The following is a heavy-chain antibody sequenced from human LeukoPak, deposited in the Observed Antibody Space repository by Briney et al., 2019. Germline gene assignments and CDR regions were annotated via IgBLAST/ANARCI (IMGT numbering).Heavy chain of an antibody. CDR2: ISGSGGST. Sequence: GGSLRLSCAASGFTFSSYAMSWVRQAPGQGLEWVSAISGSGGSTYYADSVKGRFTISRDNSKNTLYLQMNSLRAEDTAVYYCAKDTGSGSYPPGWGQGTLVTVSS. J-gene: IGHJ4*02. D-gene: IGHD1-26*01. CDR1: GFTFSSYA. V-gene: IGHV3-23*01. CDR3: AKDTGSGSYPPG.